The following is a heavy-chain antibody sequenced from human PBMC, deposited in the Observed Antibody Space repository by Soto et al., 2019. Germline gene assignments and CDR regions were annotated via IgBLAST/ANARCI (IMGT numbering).Heavy chain of an antibody. J-gene: IGHJ6*02. V-gene: IGHV1-2*04. D-gene: IGHD1-7*01. CDR2: INPNSGGT. CDR3: ARASGTTAYYSYGMDV. CDR1: GYTFTGYY. Sequence: ASVKVSCKASGYTFTGYYMHWVRQAPGQGLEWMGWINPNSGGTNYAQKFQGWVTMTRDTSISTAYMELSRLRSDDTAVYYRARASGTTAYYSYGMDVWGQGTTVTVSS.